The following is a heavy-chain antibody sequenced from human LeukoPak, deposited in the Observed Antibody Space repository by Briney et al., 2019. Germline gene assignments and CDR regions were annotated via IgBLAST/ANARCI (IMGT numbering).Heavy chain of an antibody. J-gene: IGHJ6*02. V-gene: IGHV3-30*18. D-gene: IGHD1-26*01. CDR1: GFTFSSYG. CDR2: ISYDGSNK. CDR3: AKDQWELLLWYYYGMDV. Sequence: GRSLRLSCAASGFTFSSYGMPWVRQAPGKGLEWVAVISYDGSNKYYADSVKGRFTISRDNSKNTLYLQMNSLRAEDTAVYYCAKDQWELLLWYYYGMDVWGQGTTVTVSS.